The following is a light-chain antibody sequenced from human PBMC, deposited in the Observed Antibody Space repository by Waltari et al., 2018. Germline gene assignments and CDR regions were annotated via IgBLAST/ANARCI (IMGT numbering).Light chain of an antibody. CDR2: GDN. J-gene: IGLJ1*01. CDR3: AAWDDSLNGLYV. Sequence: QSVLTQPPSASGTPGQRVTISCSGSSSNIGTKTVNWYQQLPGMAPRLLIYGDNPRPSVVPRRFSASKSGTSASLAISGLQSEDEADYFCAAWDDSLNGLYVFGTGTTVTVL. CDR1: SSNIGTKT. V-gene: IGLV1-44*01.